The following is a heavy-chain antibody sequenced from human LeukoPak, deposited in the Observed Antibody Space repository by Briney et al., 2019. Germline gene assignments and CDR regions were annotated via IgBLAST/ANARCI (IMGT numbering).Heavy chain of an antibody. CDR2: IIPIFGTA. CDR3: ARDSSGFLVTSLFDY. V-gene: IGHV1-69*13. J-gene: IGHJ4*02. CDR1: GGTFSSYA. D-gene: IGHD6-19*01. Sequence: SVKVSGKASGGTFSSYAISWVRQAPGQGLEWMGGIIPIFGTANYAQKFQGRVTITADESTSTAYMELSSLRSEDTAVYYCARDSSGFLVTSLFDYWGQGTLVTVSS.